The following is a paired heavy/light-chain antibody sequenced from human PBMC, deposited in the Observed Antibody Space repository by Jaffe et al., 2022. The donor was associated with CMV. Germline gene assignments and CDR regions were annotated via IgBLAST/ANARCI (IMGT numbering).Light chain of an antibody. Sequence: SYVLTQPPSVSVAPGKTAKITCGGNNIGSKSVHWYQQTPGQAPVLVIYYDTNRPSGIPERFSGSNSGNTATLTISRVEAGDEADYYCQVWDSTTDHRVFGAGTKVTVL. V-gene: IGLV3-21*04. J-gene: IGLJ1*01. CDR1: NIGSKS. CDR2: YDT. CDR3: QVWDSTTDHRV.
Heavy chain of an antibody. V-gene: IGHV3-21*06. CDR3: ARESSTGAYRPHFDY. Sequence: EVQLVESGGGLVKPGGSLIVSCAASGFTFTTYGMAWVRQAPGKGLEWVSSISSGGGYKYYAHSVEGRFTMSRDNARNSLSLQMNSLRAEDTAVYYCARESSTGAYRPHFDYWGQGTLVTVSS. CDR1: GFTFTTYG. J-gene: IGHJ4*02. CDR2: ISSGGGYK. D-gene: IGHD7-27*01.